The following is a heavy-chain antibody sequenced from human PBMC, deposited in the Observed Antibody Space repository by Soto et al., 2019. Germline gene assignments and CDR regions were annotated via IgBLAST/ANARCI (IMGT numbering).Heavy chain of an antibody. V-gene: IGHV3-23*01. Sequence: EVKLLESGGGLVQPGGSLRLSCAASGFTFSSYAMNWVRQAPGKGLEWVSSISGSGGDSWYADSVKGRFTISRDTSRNTLFLQMSSRRVEDTAVYYCAKGMAATGAGHAFDIWGQGTMVTVSS. CDR3: AKGMAATGAGHAFDI. D-gene: IGHD1-1*01. CDR2: ISGSGGDS. J-gene: IGHJ3*02. CDR1: GFTFSSYA.